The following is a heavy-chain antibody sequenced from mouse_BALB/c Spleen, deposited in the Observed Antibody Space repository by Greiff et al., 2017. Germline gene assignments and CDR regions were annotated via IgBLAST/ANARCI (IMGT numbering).Heavy chain of an antibody. Sequence: EVKLMESGGGLVQPGGSLKLSCAALGFDFSRYWMSWVRQAPGKGLEWIGEINPDSSTINYTPSLKDKFIISRDNAKNTLYLQMSKVRSEDTALYYCARGEGYDYDGVWFAYWGQGTLVTVSA. V-gene: IGHV4-1*02. CDR3: ARGEGYDYDGVWFAY. D-gene: IGHD2-4*01. CDR2: INPDSSTI. CDR1: GFDFSRYW. J-gene: IGHJ3*01.